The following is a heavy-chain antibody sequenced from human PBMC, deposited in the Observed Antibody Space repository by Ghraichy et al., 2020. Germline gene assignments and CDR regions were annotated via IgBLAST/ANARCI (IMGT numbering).Heavy chain of an antibody. D-gene: IGHD3-9*01. CDR3: ARDLHRLYYDILTGYRDNWFDP. Sequence: ASVKVSCKASGYTFTSYAMNWVRQAPGQVLEWMGWINTNTGNPTYAQGFTGRVVFSLDTSVSTAYLHICSLKAEDTAVYYCARDLHRLYYDILTGYRDNWFDPWGQGTLVTVSS. V-gene: IGHV7-4-1*01. J-gene: IGHJ5*02. CDR1: GYTFTSYA. CDR2: INTNTGNP.